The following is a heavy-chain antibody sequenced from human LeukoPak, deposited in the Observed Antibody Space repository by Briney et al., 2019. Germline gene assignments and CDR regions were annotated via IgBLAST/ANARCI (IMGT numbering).Heavy chain of an antibody. CDR1: GYTFTAYY. V-gene: IGHV1-2*02. Sequence: ASVTVSFTASGYTFTAYYMHWVRQAPGQGLEWMGWMNPNSGAINYSQKFQGRVTMTRDTSISTAYMHLSRLISDDTAVYYCARDSGYSGYDSWFDPWGQGTLVTVSS. CDR3: ARDSGYSGYDSWFDP. J-gene: IGHJ5*02. CDR2: MNPNSGAI. D-gene: IGHD5-12*01.